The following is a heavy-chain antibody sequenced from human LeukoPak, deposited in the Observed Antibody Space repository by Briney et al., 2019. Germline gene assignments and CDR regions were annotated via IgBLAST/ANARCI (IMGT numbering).Heavy chain of an antibody. CDR1: GYSFSGYY. D-gene: IGHD5-18*01. CDR3: ARKWIQLWSDAFDI. V-gene: IGHV1-2*02. J-gene: IGHJ3*02. CDR2: INPNSGAT. Sequence: RASVKVSCKASGYSFSGYYIHWLRQAPGQGLEWMGWINPNSGATTYAQKFQGRVTMTRDTSISTVYMELSRLRSEDTAVYYCARKWIQLWSDAFDIWGQGTMVTVSS.